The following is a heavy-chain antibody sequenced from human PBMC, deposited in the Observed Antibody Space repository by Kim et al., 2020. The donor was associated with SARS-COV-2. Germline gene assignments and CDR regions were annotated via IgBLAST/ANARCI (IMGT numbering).Heavy chain of an antibody. Sequence: SETLSLTCTVSGGSVSSGSYYWSWIRQPPGKGLEWIGYIYYSGSTNYNPSLKSRVTISVDTSKNQFSLKLSSVTAADTAVYYCARDRWLRFGVGWFDPWG. CDR1: GGSVSSGSYY. CDR2: IYYSGST. D-gene: IGHD5-12*01. CDR3: ARDRWLRFGVGWFDP. J-gene: IGHJ5*02. V-gene: IGHV4-61*01.